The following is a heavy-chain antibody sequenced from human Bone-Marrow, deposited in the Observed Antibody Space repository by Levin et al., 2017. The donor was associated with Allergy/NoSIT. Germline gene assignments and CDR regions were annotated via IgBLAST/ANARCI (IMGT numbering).Heavy chain of an antibody. V-gene: IGHV4-39*01. CDR2: ISYTGTT. Sequence: KPSETLSLTCTVSGDSISGYTYHWAWIRQPPGKGLEWIGSISYTGTTYYIPSLMSRVTISTDMSKNQFSLKLGSVTAADTAVYYCARHRYIVATSEGWFDPWGQGTLVTVSS. CDR1: GDSISGYTYH. CDR3: ARHRYIVATSEGWFDP. J-gene: IGHJ5*02. D-gene: IGHD2-15*01.